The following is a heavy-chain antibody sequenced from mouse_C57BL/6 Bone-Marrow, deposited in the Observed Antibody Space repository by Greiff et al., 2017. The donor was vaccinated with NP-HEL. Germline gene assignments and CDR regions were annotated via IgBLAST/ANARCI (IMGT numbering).Heavy chain of an antibody. CDR3: ARGLLRPLYYYAMDY. CDR1: SYTFTSYW. D-gene: IGHD1-2*01. V-gene: IGHV1-61*01. J-gene: IGHJ4*01. Sequence: QVQLQQPGAELVRPGSSVKLSCKASSYTFTSYWMDWVKQRPGQGLEWIGNIYPSDSETHYNQKFKDKATLTVDKSSSTAYMQLSSLTSEDSAVYYCARGLLRPLYYYAMDYWGQGTSVTVSS. CDR2: IYPSDSET.